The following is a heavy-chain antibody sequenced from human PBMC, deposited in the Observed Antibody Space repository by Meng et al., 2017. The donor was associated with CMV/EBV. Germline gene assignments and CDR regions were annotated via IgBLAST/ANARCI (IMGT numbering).Heavy chain of an antibody. D-gene: IGHD3-10*01. CDR1: GYSVSSGYY. Sequence: SETLSLTCTVSGYSVSSGYYRGWIRQPPGKGLEWIGIIHHSGSTYYNPSLKSRVTISVDTSKNQFSLKLTSVTAADTAVYYCARVEMFRGVIKSYYFDYWGQGTLVTVSS. CDR3: ARVEMFRGVIKSYYFDY. CDR2: IHHSGST. J-gene: IGHJ4*02. V-gene: IGHV4-38-2*02.